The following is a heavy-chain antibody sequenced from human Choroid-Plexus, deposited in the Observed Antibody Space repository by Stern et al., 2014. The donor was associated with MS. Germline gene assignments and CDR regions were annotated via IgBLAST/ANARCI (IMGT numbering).Heavy chain of an antibody. Sequence: VQLGEEGGGGVQPGRPLRLSWGADGFNFGRWATHWVRQAPGKGLEWVAGVSYDGSTYDYADSVKGRFTISRDNSQNTLYMQMSSLRPEDTAVYYCAKDRQYLTYFFDHWGQGSLVTVSS. D-gene: IGHD2/OR15-2a*01. J-gene: IGHJ5*02. CDR1: GFNFGRWA. V-gene: IGHV3-30*18. CDR3: AKDRQYLTYFFDH. CDR2: VSYDGSTY.